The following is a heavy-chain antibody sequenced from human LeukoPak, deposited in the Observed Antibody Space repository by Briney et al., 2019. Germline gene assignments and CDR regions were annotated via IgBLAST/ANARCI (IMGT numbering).Heavy chain of an antibody. Sequence: GESLKISCKGSGYSFNSYWIGWVRQMPGKGLKWMGIIYPGDSDARYSPSFQGQVTISADKSIRTAYLQWSSLKASDTAMYYCARLGFLEWLSPAASDYWGQGTLVTVSS. CDR3: ARLGFLEWLSPAASDY. J-gene: IGHJ4*02. CDR2: IYPGDSDA. CDR1: GYSFNSYW. V-gene: IGHV5-51*01. D-gene: IGHD3-3*01.